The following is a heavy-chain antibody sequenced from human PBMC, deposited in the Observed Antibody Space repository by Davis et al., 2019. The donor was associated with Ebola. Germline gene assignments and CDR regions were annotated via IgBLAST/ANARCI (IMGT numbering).Heavy chain of an antibody. J-gene: IGHJ4*02. Sequence: PGGSLRLSCAASGFTFTHYAMHWVRQAPGTGLAWVAGISYDGRNKYYSDSVKGRFTISRDNSKNTLYLQMNSLRAEDTAVYYCAKGQLVHSDYWGQGTLVTVSS. V-gene: IGHV3-30*04. D-gene: IGHD6-6*01. CDR2: ISYDGRNK. CDR3: AKGQLVHSDY. CDR1: GFTFTHYA.